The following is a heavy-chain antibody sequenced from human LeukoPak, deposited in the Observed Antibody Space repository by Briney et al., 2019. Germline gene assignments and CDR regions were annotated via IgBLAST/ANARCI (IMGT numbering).Heavy chain of an antibody. Sequence: GSLRLSCAASGFTFSSYAMSWVRQAPGKGLEWIGEINHSGRTYYNPSLKSRVTISVDTSKNQFSLNLSSVTAADTAVYYCARDVVVVPAAIHYGMDVWGQGTTVTVSS. CDR3: ARDVVVVPAAIHYGMDV. CDR2: INHSGRT. V-gene: IGHV4-34*01. J-gene: IGHJ6*02. D-gene: IGHD2-2*01. CDR1: GFTFSSYA.